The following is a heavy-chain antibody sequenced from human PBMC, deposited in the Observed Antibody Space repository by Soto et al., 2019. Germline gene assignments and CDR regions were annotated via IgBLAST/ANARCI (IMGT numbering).Heavy chain of an antibody. V-gene: IGHV1-46*01. Sequence: ASVKVSCKASGYTFTSYYMHWVRQAPGQGLEWMGIINPSGGSTSYAQKFQGRVTMTRDTSTSTVYMELSSLRSEDTAVYYCARLITGTTALDAFDIWGQGTRVTVSS. D-gene: IGHD1-7*01. J-gene: IGHJ3*02. CDR1: GYTFTSYY. CDR2: INPSGGST. CDR3: ARLITGTTALDAFDI.